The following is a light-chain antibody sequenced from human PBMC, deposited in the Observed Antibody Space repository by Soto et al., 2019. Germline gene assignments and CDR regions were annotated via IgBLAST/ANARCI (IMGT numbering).Light chain of an antibody. V-gene: IGKV3-11*01. J-gene: IGKJ5*01. CDR3: QQRYNWPIT. Sequence: EIVMTQSPATLSVSPGGRATLSCRASQSISDTLGWYQQKPGQAPRLLIYADSNRATGIPARFSGSGSGTDFTLTISSLEPEDFSVYYCQQRYNWPITFGQGTRLEI. CDR1: QSISDT. CDR2: ADS.